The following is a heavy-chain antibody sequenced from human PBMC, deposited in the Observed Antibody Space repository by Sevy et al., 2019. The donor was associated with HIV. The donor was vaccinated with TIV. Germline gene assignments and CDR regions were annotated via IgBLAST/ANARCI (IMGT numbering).Heavy chain of an antibody. D-gene: IGHD3-22*01. CDR1: GFTFSSYW. Sequence: GGSLRLSCAASGFTFSSYWMTWVRQAPGKGLEWVANIKQDGSEKFYVDSVKGRFTISRDNAKNSLYLQMNSLRAEDTAVYYCARPYRTDPFYYYGSSGDYYPSYFDYWGHGTLVTVSS. CDR3: ARPYRTDPFYYYGSSGDYYPSYFDY. V-gene: IGHV3-7*01. CDR2: IKQDGSEK. J-gene: IGHJ4*01.